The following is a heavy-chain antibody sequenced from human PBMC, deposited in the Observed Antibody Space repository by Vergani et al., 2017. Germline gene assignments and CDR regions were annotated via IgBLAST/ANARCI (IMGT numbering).Heavy chain of an antibody. J-gene: IGHJ3*02. D-gene: IGHD6-19*01. CDR1: GYTFTGYY. CDR2: INPNSGGT. CDR3: ARGVGRYSSGWYPPGPHDAFDI. Sequence: QVQLVQSGAEVKKPGASVKVSYKASGYTFTGYYMHWVRQAPGQGLEWMGWINPNSGGTNYAQKFQGRVTMTRDTSISTAYMEVRRLRSDDTAVYYCARGVGRYSSGWYPPGPHDAFDIWGQGTMVTVSS. V-gene: IGHV1-2*02.